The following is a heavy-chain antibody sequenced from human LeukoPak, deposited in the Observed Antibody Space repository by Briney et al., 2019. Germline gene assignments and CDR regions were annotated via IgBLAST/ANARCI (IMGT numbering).Heavy chain of an antibody. Sequence: PGGSLRLSCAASGFTFSSYAMRWVRQAPGKGLEWVSGISGSGARTFYGDSVKGRFTISRDNSKNTLDLQMNSLRAEDTGTYYCAKADCGGECYYVMAVWGQGTTVTVSS. CDR3: AKADCGGECYYVMAV. V-gene: IGHV3-23*01. J-gene: IGHJ6*02. D-gene: IGHD2-21*01. CDR2: ISGSGART. CDR1: GFTFSSYA.